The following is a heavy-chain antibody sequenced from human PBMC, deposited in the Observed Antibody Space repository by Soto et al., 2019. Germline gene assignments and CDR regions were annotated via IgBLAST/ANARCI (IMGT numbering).Heavy chain of an antibody. J-gene: IGHJ6*02. CDR2: IWYDGSNK. D-gene: IGHD4-17*01. Sequence: QVQLVESGGGVVQPGRSLRLSCAASGFTFSSYGMHWVRQAPGKGLEWVAVIWYDGSNKYYADSVKGRFTISRDNSKNTLYLQMNSLRAEDTAVYYCARDGSKMTTVTTPLYYYYGMDVWGQGTTGTVSS. V-gene: IGHV3-33*01. CDR3: ARDGSKMTTVTTPLYYYYGMDV. CDR1: GFTFSSYG.